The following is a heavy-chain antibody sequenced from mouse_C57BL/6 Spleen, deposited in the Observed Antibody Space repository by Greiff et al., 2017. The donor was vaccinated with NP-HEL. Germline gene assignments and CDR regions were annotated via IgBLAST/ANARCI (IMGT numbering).Heavy chain of an antibody. CDR2: INPNNGGT. Sequence: VQLQQSGPELVKPGASVKISCKASGYTFTDYYMNWVKQSHGKSLEWIGDINPNNGGTSYNQKFKGKATLTVDKSSSTAYMELRSLTSEDSAVYYCARTPITTVSLFDYWGQGTTLTVSS. D-gene: IGHD1-1*01. J-gene: IGHJ2*01. CDR3: ARTPITTVSLFDY. V-gene: IGHV1-26*01. CDR1: GYTFTDYY.